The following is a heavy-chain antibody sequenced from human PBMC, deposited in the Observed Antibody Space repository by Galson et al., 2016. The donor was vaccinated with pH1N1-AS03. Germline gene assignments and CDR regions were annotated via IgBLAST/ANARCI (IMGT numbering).Heavy chain of an antibody. D-gene: IGHD3-22*01. CDR3: ARAGPSGYADFDY. Sequence: SETLSLTCTISGDSFSNYYWSWIRETPGRGLEWIGYIYYTGNTKNNPSLESRVILSLDTSKNQFSLTLKSVTAADTAVYYCARAGPSGYADFDYWSQGILVTVSS. J-gene: IGHJ4*02. V-gene: IGHV4-59*01. CDR1: GDSFSNYY. CDR2: IYYTGNT.